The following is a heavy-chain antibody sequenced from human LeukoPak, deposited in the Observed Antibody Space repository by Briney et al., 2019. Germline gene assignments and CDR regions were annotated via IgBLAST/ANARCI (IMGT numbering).Heavy chain of an antibody. J-gene: IGHJ4*02. CDR2: IYPGDSDT. CDR1: GYSFTSYC. CDR3: ARQRGYSYGPSYYFDY. V-gene: IGHV5-51*01. D-gene: IGHD5-18*01. Sequence: GESLKISCKGSGYSFTSYCIGWVRQMPGKGLEWMGIIYPGDSDTRYSPSFQGQVTISADKSTSTAYLQWSSLKASDTAMYYCARQRGYSYGPSYYFDYWGQGTLVTVSS.